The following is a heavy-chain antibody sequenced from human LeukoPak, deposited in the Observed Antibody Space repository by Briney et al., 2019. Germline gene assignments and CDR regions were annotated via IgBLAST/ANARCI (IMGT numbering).Heavy chain of an antibody. CDR1: GISFSSYW. CDR2: IKYDGTHK. CDR3: ASSYGSGSYPLYYYYDMDV. V-gene: IGHV3-7*01. D-gene: IGHD3-10*01. J-gene: IGHJ6*02. Sequence: GGSLRLSCVASGISFSSYWMAWVRQAPGKGLEWVANIKYDGTHKFYADSVKGRFTISRDNAKNSLYLQMNSLRAEDTAVYYCASSYGSGSYPLYYYYDMDVWGQGTTVTVSS.